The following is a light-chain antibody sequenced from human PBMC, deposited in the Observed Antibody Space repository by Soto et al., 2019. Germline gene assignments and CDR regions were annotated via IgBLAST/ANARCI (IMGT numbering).Light chain of an antibody. J-gene: IGKJ5*01. CDR2: DTS. CDR1: QSVSIH. V-gene: IGKV3-15*01. CDR3: QQYTIYQPIT. Sequence: SQSVSIHLAWYQQKPGQAPRLLIYDTSTRATGIPARFSGSGSGTEFTLTIRSLLSLESGVYYCQQYTIYQPITSGEGTRLEIK.